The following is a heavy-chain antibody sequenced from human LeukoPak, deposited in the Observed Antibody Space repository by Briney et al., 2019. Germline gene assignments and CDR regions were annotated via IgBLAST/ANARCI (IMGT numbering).Heavy chain of an antibody. CDR1: GYTFSDYY. V-gene: IGHV1-2*02. J-gene: IGHJ4*02. CDR2: INPNSGGT. CDR3: ARGDHYDVLTGFQTPSHLSDY. D-gene: IGHD3-9*01. Sequence: GASVKVSCKASGYTFSDYYMHWVRQAPGQGLEWMGWINPNSGGTNYAQKFQGRVTKTRDTSISTAYMELSRLRSDDTAVYYCARGDHYDVLTGFQTPSHLSDYWGQGTLVTVSS.